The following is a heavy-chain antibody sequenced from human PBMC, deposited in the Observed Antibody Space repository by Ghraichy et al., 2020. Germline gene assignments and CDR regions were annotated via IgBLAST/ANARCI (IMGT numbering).Heavy chain of an antibody. CDR2: ISFDGSNK. V-gene: IGHV3-30-3*01. D-gene: IGHD5-18*01. CDR1: GFTFSSYV. CDR3: ASWDTGLVLFHMDV. J-gene: IGHJ6*03. Sequence: GGSLRLSCAASGFTFSSYVMHWVRQAPGKGLEWVAVISFDGSNKYYADSVKGRFTISRDNSKNTLFLQMNSLRAEDTAIYYCASWDTGLVLFHMDVWGKGTTVTVSS.